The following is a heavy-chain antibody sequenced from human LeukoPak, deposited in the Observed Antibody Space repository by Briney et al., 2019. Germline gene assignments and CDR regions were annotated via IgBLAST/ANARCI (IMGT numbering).Heavy chain of an antibody. Sequence: SETLSLTCTVSGGSISSSSYYWGWIRQPPGKGLEWIGSIYYSGSTYYNPSLKSRVTISVDTSKNQFSLKLSSVTAADTAVYYCASLRFRGSTSRIFDYWGQGTLATVSS. J-gene: IGHJ4*02. CDR2: IYYSGST. D-gene: IGHD2-2*01. V-gene: IGHV4-39*01. CDR1: GGSISSSSYY. CDR3: ASLRFRGSTSRIFDY.